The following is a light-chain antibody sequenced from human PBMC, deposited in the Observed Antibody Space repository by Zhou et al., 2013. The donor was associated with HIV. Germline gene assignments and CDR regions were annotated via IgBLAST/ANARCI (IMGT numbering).Light chain of an antibody. CDR3: QQYYSFSLALT. CDR2: GAS. CDR1: QGISNY. V-gene: IGKV1-8*01. Sequence: AIRMSQSPSSLSASIGDRVNVTCRASQGISNYLAWYQQKAGRPPKLLIHGASTLQSGVPSRFSGSGSGTDFTLTISCLQSEDFATYYCQQYYSFSLALTFGGGTKIEIK. J-gene: IGKJ4*01.